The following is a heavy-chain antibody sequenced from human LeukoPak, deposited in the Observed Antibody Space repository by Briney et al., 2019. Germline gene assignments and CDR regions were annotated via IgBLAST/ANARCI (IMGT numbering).Heavy chain of an antibody. CDR2: IWYDGSNK. CDR3: ASSLRFLEWTIDY. Sequence: PGGSLRLSCAASGFTFSSYGMHWVRQAPGKGLEWVAVIWYDGSNKYYADSVKGRFTISRDNSKNTLYPQMNSLRAEDTAVYYCASSLRFLEWTIDYWGQGTLVTVSS. V-gene: IGHV3-33*01. D-gene: IGHD3-3*01. J-gene: IGHJ4*02. CDR1: GFTFSSYG.